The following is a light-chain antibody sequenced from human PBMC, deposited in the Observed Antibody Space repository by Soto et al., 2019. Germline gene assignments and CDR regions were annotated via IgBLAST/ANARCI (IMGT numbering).Light chain of an antibody. Sequence: DIKITKSPSTLSASVGDRVTIPCRASQSINSWLAWYQQKPGKAPKLLIYDASSLETGVPSRFSGSGSGTEFTLTISSLQPDDFATYYCQQYDNRPLTFGGGTKVDIK. J-gene: IGKJ4*01. CDR1: QSINSW. V-gene: IGKV1-5*01. CDR2: DAS. CDR3: QQYDNRPLT.